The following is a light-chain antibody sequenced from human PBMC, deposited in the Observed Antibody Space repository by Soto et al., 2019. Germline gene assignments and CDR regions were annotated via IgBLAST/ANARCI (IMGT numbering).Light chain of an antibody. CDR2: SAS. CDR1: QSISEY. Sequence: DIQMTQSPSSLSGSVGDTVTFTFRASQSISEYLNWYQQKPGKAPKLLVYSASTVQSGVPSRFSGGGSETESSLTIGTLQPEDFATYYCLQLNRYPLTSGGGTKGDI. V-gene: IGKV1-17*01. CDR3: LQLNRYPLT. J-gene: IGKJ4*01.